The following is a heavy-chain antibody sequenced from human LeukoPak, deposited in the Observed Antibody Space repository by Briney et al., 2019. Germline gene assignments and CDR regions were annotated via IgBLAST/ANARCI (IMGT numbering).Heavy chain of an antibody. D-gene: IGHD6-19*01. J-gene: IGHJ4*02. CDR3: ARHGRSDITVAGTRAFDY. Sequence: SETLSLTCTVSGGSISSGSYYWSWIRQPAGKGLEWIGRIYTSGSTIYNPSLKSRLTISLDTSKNQFSLKLSSVTAADTAVYYCARHGRSDITVAGTRAFDYWGQGTLVTVSS. CDR2: IYTSGST. CDR1: GGSISSGSYY. V-gene: IGHV4-61*02.